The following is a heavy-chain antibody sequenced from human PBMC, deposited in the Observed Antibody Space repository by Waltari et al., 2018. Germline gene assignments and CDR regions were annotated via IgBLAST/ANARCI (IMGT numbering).Heavy chain of an antibody. V-gene: IGHV3-48*01. D-gene: IGHD6-13*01. Sequence: EVRLVESGGGLVQPGGSLRLSCAASGFTFSTYSMNWIRQAPGKGLEWVSYISGPSTMIRYADSVKGRFTISRDNAKNSLYLQMNGLRGDDTGVYYCARGVATSGNYWGQGTLVTVSS. J-gene: IGHJ4*02. CDR1: GFTFSTYS. CDR2: ISGPSTMI. CDR3: ARGVATSGNY.